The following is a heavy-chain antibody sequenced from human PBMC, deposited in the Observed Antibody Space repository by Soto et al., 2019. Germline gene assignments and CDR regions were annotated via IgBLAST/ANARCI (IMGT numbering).Heavy chain of an antibody. CDR2: IYYSGST. CDR3: ARDHSTDPSYFDY. Sequence: LSLTCSVSGGSISNYYWSWIRPHPGKGLEWIGYIYYSGSTYYNLSLKSRVTISVDTSKNQFSLKLSSVTAADTAVYYCARDHSTDPSYFDYWGQGTLVTVSS. V-gene: IGHV4-31*03. J-gene: IGHJ4*02. CDR1: GGSISNYY.